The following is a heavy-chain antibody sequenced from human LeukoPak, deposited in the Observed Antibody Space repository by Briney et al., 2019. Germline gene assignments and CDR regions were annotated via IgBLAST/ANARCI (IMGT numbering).Heavy chain of an antibody. J-gene: IGHJ4*02. CDR2: INTNTGNP. Sequence: ASVKVSCKTSGYTFTSYAISWVRQAPGQGLEWMGWINTNTGNPTYAQGFTGRYAFSLDTSVSTAYLQISGLLADDTAVYYCGRDPKLGIRGYTYGYIDYWGQGTLVTVSS. CDR1: GYTFTSYA. D-gene: IGHD5-18*01. V-gene: IGHV7-4-1*02. CDR3: GRDPKLGIRGYTYGYIDY.